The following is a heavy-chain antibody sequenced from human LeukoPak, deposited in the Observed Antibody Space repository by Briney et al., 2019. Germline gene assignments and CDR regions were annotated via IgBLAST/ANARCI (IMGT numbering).Heavy chain of an antibody. J-gene: IGHJ4*02. D-gene: IGHD3-22*01. CDR2: VSHRGRN. CDR3: ARDRYYYDSSGYYSFVY. Sequence: SETLSLTCAVSGGSISTDRYLWGWLRQSPGKGLEWIGSVSHRGRNYYRSSLKSRVTISVDTSKNQFSLKLSSVTAADTAVYYCARDRYYYDSSGYYSFVYWGQGTLVTVSS. CDR1: GGSISTDRYL. V-gene: IGHV4-39*07.